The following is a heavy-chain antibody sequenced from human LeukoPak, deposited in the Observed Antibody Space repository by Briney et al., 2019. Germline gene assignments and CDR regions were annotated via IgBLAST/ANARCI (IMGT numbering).Heavy chain of an antibody. CDR3: ARGRYDSSGYYSIFDY. D-gene: IGHD3-22*01. CDR2: ISRSSSFR. J-gene: IGHJ4*02. V-gene: IGHV3-21*01. CDR1: GFTFSSYA. Sequence: GGSLRLSCAASGFTFSSYAMNWVRQAPGKGLEWVSVISRSSSFRYYAESVKGRFTISRDNAKKSLYLQMNSLRAEDTAVYYCARGRYDSSGYYSIFDYWGQGTLVTVSS.